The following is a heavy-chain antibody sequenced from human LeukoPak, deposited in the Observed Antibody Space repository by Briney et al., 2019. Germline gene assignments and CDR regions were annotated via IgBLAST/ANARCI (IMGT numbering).Heavy chain of an antibody. CDR3: AKDMEGDILTGYYTASGFDY. J-gene: IGHJ4*02. Sequence: GGSLRLSCAASGFTFDDYAMHWVRQAPGKGLEWVSGSSWNSGSIGYADSVKGRFTISRDNAKNSLYLQMNSLRAEDTALYYCAKDMEGDILTGYYTASGFDYWGQGTLVTVSS. CDR1: GFTFDDYA. D-gene: IGHD3-9*01. V-gene: IGHV3-9*01. CDR2: SSWNSGSI.